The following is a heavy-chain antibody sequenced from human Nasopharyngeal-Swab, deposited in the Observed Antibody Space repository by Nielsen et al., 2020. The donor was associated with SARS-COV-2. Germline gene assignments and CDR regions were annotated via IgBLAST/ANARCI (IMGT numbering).Heavy chain of an antibody. Sequence: VSCKASGGTFSTYAISWVRQAPGQGLEWMGGIIPMYGTPNYAQKFQDRVTISADVSTRTGFMELRSLGIDDTAVYYCVRGGVQQRIDFWGQGTLVTVSS. CDR1: GGTFSTYA. J-gene: IGHJ4*02. CDR2: IIPMYGTP. CDR3: VRGGVQQRIDF. V-gene: IGHV1-69*01. D-gene: IGHD3-10*01.